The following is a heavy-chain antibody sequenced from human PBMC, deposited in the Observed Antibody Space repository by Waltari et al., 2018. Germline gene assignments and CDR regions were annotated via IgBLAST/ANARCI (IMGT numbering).Heavy chain of an antibody. D-gene: IGHD6-13*01. J-gene: IGHJ6*02. CDR3: ARGGPYSSSWYAFYGMDV. V-gene: IGHV4-59*01. CDR2: IYYSGST. Sequence: QLQLQASGPGLVQPSATLSLTCPVSASSLSSYSWRWIRPPPATGLEWIGYIYYSGSTNYNPSLKSRVTISVDTSKNQFSLKLSSVTAADTAVYYCARGGPYSSSWYAFYGMDVWGQGTTVTVSS. CDR1: ASSLSSYS.